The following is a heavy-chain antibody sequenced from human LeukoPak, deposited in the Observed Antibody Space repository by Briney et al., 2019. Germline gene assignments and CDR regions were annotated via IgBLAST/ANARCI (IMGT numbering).Heavy chain of an antibody. CDR3: AKGVTASCYAALNY. CDR2: ISGDGDST. D-gene: IGHD2-2*01. V-gene: IGHV3-23*01. CDR1: GFTFSSYA. J-gene: IGHJ4*02. Sequence: PGGSLRLSCAASGFTFSSYAMSWVRQAPGKGLEWVSVISGDGDSTFYADSVKGRFTISRDNSKNTLFLRMNSLRAEDTAVYYCAKGVTASCYAALNYWGQGTLVTVSS.